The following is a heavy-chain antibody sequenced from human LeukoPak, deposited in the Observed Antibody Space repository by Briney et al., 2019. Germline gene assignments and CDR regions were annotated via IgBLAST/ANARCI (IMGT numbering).Heavy chain of an antibody. V-gene: IGHV3-21*01. Sequence: GGSLRLSCAASGITFSSYTMNWVRQAPGKGLEWVSFISTSSSYTYYADSVKGRFTISRDNARNSLYLQMNSLRAEDTAVYYCAIEATIHAFDIWGQGTMVTVSS. D-gene: IGHD5-12*01. CDR2: ISTSSSYT. J-gene: IGHJ3*02. CDR3: AIEATIHAFDI. CDR1: GITFSSYT.